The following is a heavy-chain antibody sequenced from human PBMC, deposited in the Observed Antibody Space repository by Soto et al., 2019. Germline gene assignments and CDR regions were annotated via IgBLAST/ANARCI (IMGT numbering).Heavy chain of an antibody. Sequence: SETLSLTCTVSGGSISSGGYYWSWIRHHPGKGLEWIGSIYYSGSTYYNPSLESRVTISVDKSNNEFSLKVISVTAADTAVYYCARLEGLATISYYFDFWGQGSLVTVSS. CDR3: ARLEGLATISYYFDF. CDR1: GGSISSGGYY. J-gene: IGHJ4*02. CDR2: IYYSGST. V-gene: IGHV4-39*01. D-gene: IGHD3-9*01.